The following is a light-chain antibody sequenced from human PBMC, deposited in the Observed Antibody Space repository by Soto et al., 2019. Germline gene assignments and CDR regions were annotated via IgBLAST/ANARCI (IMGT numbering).Light chain of an antibody. CDR1: RTVNNY. Sequence: EIVLTQSPATLSLSPGERATLSCRASRTVNNYLAWYQQKPGQAPRLLIYDAFIRAAGIPDRFSGRGSGTDFTLTISNLEPEDFAVYFCQQRSDWPPITFGQGTRVELK. V-gene: IGKV3-11*01. CDR3: QQRSDWPPIT. J-gene: IGKJ5*01. CDR2: DAF.